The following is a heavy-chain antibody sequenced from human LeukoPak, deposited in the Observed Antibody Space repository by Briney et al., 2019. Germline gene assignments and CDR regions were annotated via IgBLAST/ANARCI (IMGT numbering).Heavy chain of an antibody. CDR3: AKDGEAPHPLR. CDR1: GFTFSSYS. D-gene: IGHD3-10*01. Sequence: GGSLRLSCAASGFTFSSYSMNWVRQAPGKGLEWVSSISSSSSYIYYADSVKGRFTISRDNSKNTLYLQMNSLRAEDTAVYYCAKDGEAPHPLRWGQGTLVTVSS. V-gene: IGHV3-21*04. J-gene: IGHJ4*02. CDR2: ISSSSSYI.